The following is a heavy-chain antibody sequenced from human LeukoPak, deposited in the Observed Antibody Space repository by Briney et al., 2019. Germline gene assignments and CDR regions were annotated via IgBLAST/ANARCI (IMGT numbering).Heavy chain of an antibody. J-gene: IGHJ6*02. CDR3: ARDSSSRYYYYYGMDV. V-gene: IGHV1-18*01. D-gene: IGHD6-13*01. Sequence: ASVKVSCKASGYTFTSYGISWVQQAPGQGLEWMGWISAYNGNTNYAQKLQGRVTMTTDTSTSTAYMELRSLRSDDTAVYYCARDSSSRYYYYYGMDVWGQGTTVTVSS. CDR1: GYTFTSYG. CDR2: ISAYNGNT.